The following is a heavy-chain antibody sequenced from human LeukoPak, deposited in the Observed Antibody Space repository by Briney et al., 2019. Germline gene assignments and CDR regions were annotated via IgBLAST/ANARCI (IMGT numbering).Heavy chain of an antibody. D-gene: IGHD2-21*01. V-gene: IGHV5-51*01. CDR2: IYPGESDT. CDR3: ARHPYSGGPSLLWYRFYYMDV. CDR1: GYSFTSYW. Sequence: GESLKISCKGSGYSFTSYWIGWVRQMPGKGLEWMGIIYPGESDTRYSPSFQGQVTISADKSISTAYLQWNSLKASDTAMYYCARHPYSGGPSLLWYRFYYMDVWGKGTTVTISS. J-gene: IGHJ6*03.